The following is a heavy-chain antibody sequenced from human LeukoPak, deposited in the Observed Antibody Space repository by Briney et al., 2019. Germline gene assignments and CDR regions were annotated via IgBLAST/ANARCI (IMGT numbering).Heavy chain of an antibody. CDR3: AKSGYNRFDY. D-gene: IGHD5-24*01. CDR1: GFSFSNYA. CDR2: ISGSGSGGST. J-gene: IGHJ4*02. V-gene: IGHV3-23*01. Sequence: GGSLRLSCAASGFSFSNYAMSWVRQAPGKGLEWVSSISGSGSGGSTYYADSVKGRFTISRDNSKNTLYLQMNSLRAEDTAVYYCAKSGYNRFDYWGQGTLVTVSS.